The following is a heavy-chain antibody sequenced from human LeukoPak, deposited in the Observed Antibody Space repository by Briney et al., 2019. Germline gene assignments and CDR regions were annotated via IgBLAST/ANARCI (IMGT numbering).Heavy chain of an antibody. D-gene: IGHD4-17*01. CDR2: ISAYNGNT. V-gene: IGHV1-18*04. CDR3: ARLPLGDDYGDLDYFDH. Sequence: ASVKVSCKASGYTFTSYGISWVRQAPGQGLEWMGWISAYNGNTNYAQKLQGRVTMTTDTSTSTAYMELRSLRSDDTAVYYCARLPLGDDYGDLDYFDHWGQGTLVTVSS. CDR1: GYTFTSYG. J-gene: IGHJ4*02.